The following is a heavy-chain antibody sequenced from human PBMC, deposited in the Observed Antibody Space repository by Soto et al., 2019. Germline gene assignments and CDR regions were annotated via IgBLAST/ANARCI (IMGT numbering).Heavy chain of an antibody. V-gene: IGHV1-8*01. CDR3: ARYLGDYDDAFDI. Sequence: ASVKVSCKASGYTFTSYDINWVRQATGQGLEWMGWMNPNSGNTSYAQKLQGRVTMTRDTSISTAYMELSSLRSDDTAVYYCARYLGDYDDAFDIWGQGTMVTVSS. J-gene: IGHJ3*02. CDR2: MNPNSGNT. D-gene: IGHD4-17*01. CDR1: GYTFTSYD.